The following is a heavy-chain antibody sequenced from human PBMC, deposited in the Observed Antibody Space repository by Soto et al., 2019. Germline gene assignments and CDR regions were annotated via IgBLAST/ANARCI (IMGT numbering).Heavy chain of an antibody. Sequence: EGSLRLSCAASGFTFSTYAMTWVRQAPGKGLEWVSAISGSGGSTYYADSVKGRFTISRDNSKKTLYLQMNSLRADDTAVYSCAKDRHYDFWSGYDDYYGLDVWGQGTTVTVSS. CDR1: GFTFSTYA. J-gene: IGHJ6*02. V-gene: IGHV3-23*01. D-gene: IGHD3-3*01. CDR2: ISGSGGST. CDR3: AKDRHYDFWSGYDDYYGLDV.